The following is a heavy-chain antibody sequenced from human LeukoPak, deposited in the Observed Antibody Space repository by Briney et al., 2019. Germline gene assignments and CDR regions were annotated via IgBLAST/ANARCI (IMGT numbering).Heavy chain of an antibody. CDR3: ARSTPQDAFDI. J-gene: IGHJ3*02. Sequence: SETLSLTCAVSGGSINSSNWWSWVRQPPGKGLEWIGEIYHSGSTNYNPSLKSRVTISVGKSKNQFSLKLSSVTAADTAVYYCARSTPQDAFDIWGQGTMVTVSS. V-gene: IGHV4-4*02. CDR1: GGSINSSNW. CDR2: IYHSGST.